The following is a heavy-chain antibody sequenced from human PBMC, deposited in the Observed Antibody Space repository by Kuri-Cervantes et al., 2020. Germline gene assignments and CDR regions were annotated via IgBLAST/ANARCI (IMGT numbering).Heavy chain of an antibody. CDR3: ARSIAAAGIELDY. Sequence: GESLKISCAASGFTFSSYEMNWVRQAPGKGLEWVSGISGSGGSTYYADSVKGRFTISRDNSKNTLYLQMNSLRAEDTAVYYCARSIAAAGIELDYWGQGTLVTVSS. V-gene: IGHV3-23*01. J-gene: IGHJ4*02. D-gene: IGHD6-13*01. CDR2: ISGSGGST. CDR1: GFTFSSYE.